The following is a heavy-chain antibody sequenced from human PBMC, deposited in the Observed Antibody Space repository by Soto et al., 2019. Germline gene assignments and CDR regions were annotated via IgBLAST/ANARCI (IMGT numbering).Heavy chain of an antibody. CDR2: ISYDGSNK. Sequence: GGSLRLSCAASGFTFSSYAMHWVRQAPGKGLEWVAVISYDGSNKYYADSVKGRFTISRDNSKNTLYLQMNSLRAEDTAVYYCARGNRGMDVWGQGTTVTVSS. CDR1: GFTFSSYA. CDR3: ARGNRGMDV. V-gene: IGHV3-30-3*01. J-gene: IGHJ6*02.